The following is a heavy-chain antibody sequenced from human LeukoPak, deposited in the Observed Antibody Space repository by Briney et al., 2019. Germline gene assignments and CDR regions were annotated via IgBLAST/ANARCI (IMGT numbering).Heavy chain of an antibody. Sequence: QPGGSLRLSCAASGFTFSSYGMHWVRQAPGKGLEWVAVIWYDGSNKYYADSVKGRFTISRDNSKNTLYLQMNSLRAEDTAVYYCATRGPADAFDIWGQGTMVTVSS. V-gene: IGHV3-33*01. CDR2: IWYDGSNK. J-gene: IGHJ3*02. CDR1: GFTFSSYG. CDR3: ATRGPADAFDI.